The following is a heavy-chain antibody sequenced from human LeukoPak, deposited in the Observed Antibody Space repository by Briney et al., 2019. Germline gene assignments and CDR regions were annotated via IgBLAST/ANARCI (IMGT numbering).Heavy chain of an antibody. CDR1: GYTFTGYY. V-gene: IGHV1-2*06. J-gene: IGHJ4*02. Sequence: ASVKVSCKASGYTFTGYYMHWVRQAPGQGLEWMGRINPNSGGTNYAQKFQGRVTMTRDTSISTAYMELSRLRSDDTAVYYCASGGGFLEWLSINPDYFDCWGQGTLVTVSS. CDR3: ASGGGFLEWLSINPDYFDC. D-gene: IGHD3-3*01. CDR2: INPNSGGT.